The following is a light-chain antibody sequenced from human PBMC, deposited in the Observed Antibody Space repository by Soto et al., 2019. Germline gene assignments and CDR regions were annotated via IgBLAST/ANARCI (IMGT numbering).Light chain of an antibody. Sequence: EIVLTQSPGTLSLSPGERATLSCRASQSVSSSYLAWYQQKQGQAPRLLIYGASSRATGIPDRFSGSGSGTDFTLTISRLEPEDFAVYYCQQYGISPRTFGQGTKLEIK. CDR2: GAS. V-gene: IGKV3-20*01. CDR1: QSVSSSY. CDR3: QQYGISPRT. J-gene: IGKJ2*01.